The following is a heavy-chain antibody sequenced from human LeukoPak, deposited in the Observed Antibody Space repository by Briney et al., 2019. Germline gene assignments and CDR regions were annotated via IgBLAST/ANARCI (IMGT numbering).Heavy chain of an antibody. Sequence: SETLSLTCTVSGGSISSGGYYWSWIRQHPGKGLEWIGYIYYSGSTYYNPSLKSRVTISVDTSKNQFSLKLSSVTAADAAVYYCARDYCSSTSCYLDYWGQGTLVTVSS. J-gene: IGHJ4*02. D-gene: IGHD2-2*01. V-gene: IGHV4-31*03. CDR1: GGSISSGGYY. CDR3: ARDYCSSTSCYLDY. CDR2: IYYSGST.